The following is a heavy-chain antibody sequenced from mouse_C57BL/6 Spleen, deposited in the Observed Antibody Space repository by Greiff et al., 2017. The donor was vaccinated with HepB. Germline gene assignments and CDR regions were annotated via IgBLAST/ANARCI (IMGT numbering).Heavy chain of an antibody. J-gene: IGHJ4*01. Sequence: QVQLKESGPGLVQPSQSLSITCTVSGFSLTSYGVHWVRQSPGKGLEWLGVIWSGGSTDYNAAFISRLSISKDNSKSQVFFKMNSLQADDTAIYYCASITTVVARDAMDYWGQGTSVTVSS. D-gene: IGHD1-1*01. CDR1: GFSLTSYG. CDR2: IWSGGST. CDR3: ASITTVVARDAMDY. V-gene: IGHV2-2*01.